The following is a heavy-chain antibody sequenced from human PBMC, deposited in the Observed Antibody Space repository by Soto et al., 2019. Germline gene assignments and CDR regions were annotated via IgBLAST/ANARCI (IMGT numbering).Heavy chain of an antibody. J-gene: IGHJ4*02. CDR1: GGSISSSSYY. D-gene: IGHD3-9*01. Sequence: SETLSLTCTVSGGSISSSSYYRGWIRQPPGKGLEWIGSIYYSGSTYYNPSLKSRVTISVDTSKNQFSLKLSSVTAADTAVYYCARLSQEGYDILTGYYRNRDYWGQGTLVTVSS. V-gene: IGHV4-39*01. CDR2: IYYSGST. CDR3: ARLSQEGYDILTGYYRNRDY.